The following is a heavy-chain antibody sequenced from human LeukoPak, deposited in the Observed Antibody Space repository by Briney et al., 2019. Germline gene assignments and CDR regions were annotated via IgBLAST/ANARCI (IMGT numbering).Heavy chain of an antibody. CDR1: GYTFTSYY. CDR2: IIPIFGTA. D-gene: IGHD3-9*01. V-gene: IGHV1-69*13. CDR3: ARALYDILTGYYYYYYGMDV. Sequence: ALVKVSCKASGYTFTSYYMHWVRQAPGQGLEWMGGIIPIFGTANYAQKFQGRVTITADESTSTAYMELSSLRSEDTAVYYCARALYDILTGYYYYYYGMDVWGQGTTVTVSS. J-gene: IGHJ6*02.